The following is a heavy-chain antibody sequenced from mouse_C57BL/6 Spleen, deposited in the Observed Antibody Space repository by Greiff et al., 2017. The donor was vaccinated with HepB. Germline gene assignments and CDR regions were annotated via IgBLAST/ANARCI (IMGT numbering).Heavy chain of an antibody. CDR2: IYPRSGNT. V-gene: IGHV1-81*01. CDR1: GYTFTSYG. CDR3: AREGGPTFFFAY. J-gene: IGHJ3*01. D-gene: IGHD5-1*01. Sequence: QVQLKQSGAELARPGASVKLSCKASGYTFTSYGISWVKQRTGQGLEWIGEIYPRSGNTYYNEKFKGKATLTADKSSSTAYMELRSLTSEDSAVYFCAREGGPTFFFAYWGQGTLVTVSA.